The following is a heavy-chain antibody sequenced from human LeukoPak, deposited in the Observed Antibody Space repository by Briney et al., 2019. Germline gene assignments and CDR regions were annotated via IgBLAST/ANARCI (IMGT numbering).Heavy chain of an antibody. V-gene: IGHV1-2*02. J-gene: IGHJ6*03. CDR1: GYTFTGYY. D-gene: IGHD3-10*01. Sequence: ASVKVSCKASGYTFTGYYMHWVRQAPGQGLEWMGWINPNSGGTNYAQKFQRRVTMTRDTSISTAYTELSRLRSDDTAVYYCARDVGKGVNYYYYYMDVWGKGTTVTVSS. CDR3: ARDVGKGVNYYYYYMDV. CDR2: INPNSGGT.